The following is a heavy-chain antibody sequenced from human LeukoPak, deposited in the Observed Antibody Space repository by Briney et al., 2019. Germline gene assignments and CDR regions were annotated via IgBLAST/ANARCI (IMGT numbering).Heavy chain of an antibody. D-gene: IGHD2-2*01. Sequence: SETLSLTCTVSGGSISSYYWSWIRQPPGKGPEWIGYIYYSGSTNYNPSLKSRVTISVDTSKNQFSLKLSSVTAADTAVYYCARASSSTSCSDYWGQGTLVTVSS. V-gene: IGHV4-59*01. CDR3: ARASSSTSCSDY. CDR2: IYYSGST. CDR1: GGSISSYY. J-gene: IGHJ4*02.